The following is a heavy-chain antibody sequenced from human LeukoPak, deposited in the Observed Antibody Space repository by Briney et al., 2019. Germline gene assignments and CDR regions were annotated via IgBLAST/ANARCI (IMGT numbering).Heavy chain of an antibody. Sequence: GGSLRLSCAASGFTFSTYAMSWVRQAPGKGLEWVSTISGGGESTDYADSVKGRFTIARDNSRNMLFLQMNSLRAEDTAVYYCASPSYYYDSSGYEVDFWGQGTLVTVSS. CDR2: ISGGGEST. J-gene: IGHJ4*02. CDR1: GFTFSTYA. D-gene: IGHD3-22*01. V-gene: IGHV3-23*01. CDR3: ASPSYYYDSSGYEVDF.